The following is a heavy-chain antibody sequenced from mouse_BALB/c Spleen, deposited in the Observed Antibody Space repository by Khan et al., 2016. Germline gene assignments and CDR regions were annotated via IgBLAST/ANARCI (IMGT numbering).Heavy chain of an antibody. V-gene: IGHV6-6*01. Sequence: EVQLEESGGGLVQPGASMKLSCAASGFTFSDAWMDWVRQSPEQGLEWVADIRRKATNHATYYAESVKARFTTSRDDSKSSVYLHMNSSSAADTGIYYCNWRDRDVYAMDYWGQGTSVTVSS. CDR3: NWRDRDVYAMDY. J-gene: IGHJ4*01. CDR2: IRRKATNHAT. CDR1: GFTFSDAW.